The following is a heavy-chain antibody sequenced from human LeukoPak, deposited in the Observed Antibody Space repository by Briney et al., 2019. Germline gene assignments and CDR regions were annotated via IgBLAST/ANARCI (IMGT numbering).Heavy chain of an antibody. CDR3: ARTSTDCLDC. CDR1: GFTISSNF. V-gene: IGHV3-48*04. Sequence: PGGSLRLSCAASGFTISSNFMTWVRQAPGKGLEWVSFISSSGDTIYYADSVKGRFTISRDNAKSSLYLQTNNVRAEDTAVYYCARTSTDCLDCWGQGTLVTVSS. J-gene: IGHJ4*02. CDR2: ISSSGDTI. D-gene: IGHD2-21*02.